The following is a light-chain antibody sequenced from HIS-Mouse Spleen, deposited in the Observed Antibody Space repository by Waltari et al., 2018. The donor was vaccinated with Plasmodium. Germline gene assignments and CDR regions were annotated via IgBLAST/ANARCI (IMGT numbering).Light chain of an antibody. Sequence: QSALTQPPSASGSPGQAVTTSCTGPSRDVGGYNHVSWYQQHPGQAPKLMIYEVSKRPSGVPDRFSGSKSGNTASLTVSGLQAEDEADYYCSSYAGSNNLVFGGGTKLTVL. V-gene: IGLV2-8*01. CDR3: SSYAGSNNLV. CDR2: EVS. CDR1: SRDVGGYNH. J-gene: IGLJ2*01.